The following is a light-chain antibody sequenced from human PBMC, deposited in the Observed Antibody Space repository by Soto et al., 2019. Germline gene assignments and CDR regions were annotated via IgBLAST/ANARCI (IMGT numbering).Light chain of an antibody. J-gene: IGLJ2*01. CDR3: CSYAGRSNFRV. CDR1: SSNIGSNT. Sequence: QSVLTQPPSASGTPGQRVTISCSGSSSNIGSNTVNWYQQLPGTAPKLLIYNNNQRPSGVPDRFSGSKSGTSASLAISGLQSEDEADYYCCSYAGRSNFRVFGGGTKLTVL. V-gene: IGLV1-44*01. CDR2: NNN.